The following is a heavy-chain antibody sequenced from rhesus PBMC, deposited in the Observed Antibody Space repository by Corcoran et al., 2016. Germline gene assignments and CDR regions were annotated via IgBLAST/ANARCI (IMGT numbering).Heavy chain of an antibody. CDR1: GGSISSNY. CDR2: ISSSGGST. CDR3: ARGCPKGGIYCRDAFDF. J-gene: IGHJ3*01. Sequence: QLQLQESGPGLVKPSATLSLTCAVSGGSISSNYWSWIRQPPGQGLEWIGRISSSGGSTDYNPPPKSRVTISTDTSKNQFSLKLSSVTAADTAVYYCARGCPKGGIYCRDAFDFWGQGLRVTVSS. D-gene: IGHD2-27*01. V-gene: IGHV4-173*01.